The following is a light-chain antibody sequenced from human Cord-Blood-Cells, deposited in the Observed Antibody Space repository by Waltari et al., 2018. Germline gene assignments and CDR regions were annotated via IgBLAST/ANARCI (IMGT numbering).Light chain of an antibody. Sequence: MTQSPATLSVSPGERATLSCRASQSVSSNLAWYQQKPGQAPRLLIYGASTRATGIPARFSGSGSGTEFTLTISSLQSEDFVVYYCQQYNNWPPLTFGGGTKVEIK. J-gene: IGKJ4*01. CDR3: QQYNNWPPLT. V-gene: IGKV3-15*01. CDR2: GAS. CDR1: QSVSSN.